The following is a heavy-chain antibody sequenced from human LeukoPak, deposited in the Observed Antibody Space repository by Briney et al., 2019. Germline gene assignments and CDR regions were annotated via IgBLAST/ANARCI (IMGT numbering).Heavy chain of an antibody. CDR2: ISYDGSNQ. J-gene: IGHJ4*02. CDR3: TKLNNYDDY. V-gene: IGHV3-30*18. CDR1: GFTFSTFS. Sequence: GGSLRLSCAASGFTFSTFSMHWVRQAPGKGLEWVAAISYDGSNQYYIDSVKGRFTISRDNSKNTLYLQMNSLRAEDTAVYYCTKLNNYDDYWGQGTQVTVSS. D-gene: IGHD1/OR15-1a*01.